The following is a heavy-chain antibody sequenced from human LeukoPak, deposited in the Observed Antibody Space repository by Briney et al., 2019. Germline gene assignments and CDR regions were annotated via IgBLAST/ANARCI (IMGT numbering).Heavy chain of an antibody. CDR1: GGSISSGSYY. Sequence: SETLSLTCTVSGGSISSGSYYWSWIRQPAGKGLEWIGRIYTSGSTNYNPSLKSRVTISIDTSKNQFSLKLSSVTAADTAVYYCARDRHSSGYYGGYYFDYWGQGTLVTVSS. CDR2: IYTSGST. V-gene: IGHV4-61*02. D-gene: IGHD3-22*01. J-gene: IGHJ4*02. CDR3: ARDRHSSGYYGGYYFDY.